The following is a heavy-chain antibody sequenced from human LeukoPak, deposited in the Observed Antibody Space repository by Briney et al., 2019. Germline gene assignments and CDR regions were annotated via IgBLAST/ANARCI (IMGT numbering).Heavy chain of an antibody. D-gene: IGHD4-17*01. CDR1: GLTFSSYA. V-gene: IGHV3-23*01. CDR3: AKLPAPMNTVTDY. CDR2: LSGSGGSA. Sequence: PGGSLRLSCAASGLTFSSYAMTWVRQAPGKGLEWVSSLSGSGGSAYYADSVKGRFSISRDNSKNTLYLQMSSLRAGDTAVYYCAKLPAPMNTVTDYWGQGTLVTVSS. J-gene: IGHJ4*02.